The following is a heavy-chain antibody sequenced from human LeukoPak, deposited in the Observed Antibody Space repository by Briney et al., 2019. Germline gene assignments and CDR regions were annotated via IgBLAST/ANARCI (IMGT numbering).Heavy chain of an antibody. D-gene: IGHD4-17*01. J-gene: IGHJ4*02. Sequence: GGSLRLSCATSGFTFTDYYMSWIRQAPGRGLEWVSYISVSGTTMYSADSVKGRFTLSRDNAKNSLYLQMNSLRAEDTAVYYCARVGRLQYGDYVAFDYWGQGALVTVSS. V-gene: IGHV3-11*01. CDR3: ARVGRLQYGDYVAFDY. CDR1: GFTFTDYY. CDR2: ISVSGTTM.